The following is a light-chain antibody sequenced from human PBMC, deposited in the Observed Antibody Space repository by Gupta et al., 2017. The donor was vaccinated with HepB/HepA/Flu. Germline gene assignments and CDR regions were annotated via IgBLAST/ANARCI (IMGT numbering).Light chain of an antibody. J-gene: IGLJ1*01. CDR3: VGWDDSLSGYV. CDR1: SSNIGNDN. Sequence: QPLLTQPPSASWTPGQRATISCSGSSSNIGNDNAYWYQQLPGTAPKPLISNDNQRPSGVPDRFSGSKSGTTASLAISGLRSEDEADYYCVGWDDSLSGYVFGAGTKVTVL. CDR2: NDN. V-gene: IGLV1-47*02.